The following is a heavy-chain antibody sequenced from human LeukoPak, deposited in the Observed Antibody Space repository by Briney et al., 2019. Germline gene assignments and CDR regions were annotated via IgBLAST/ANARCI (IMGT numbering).Heavy chain of an antibody. CDR1: GGSISSGGYS. J-gene: IGHJ4*02. CDR3: ARGWGPAYCGGDCHRHFDY. V-gene: IGHV4-30-4*07. Sequence: SETLSLTCAVSGGSISSGGYSWNWIRQPPGKGLEWIGYIYNSGSTSYNPSLKSRVSLSVDTSKNLFSLTLNSMTAADTAVYYCARGWGPAYCGGDCHRHFDYWGQGTLVTVSS. CDR2: IYNSGST. D-gene: IGHD2-21*02.